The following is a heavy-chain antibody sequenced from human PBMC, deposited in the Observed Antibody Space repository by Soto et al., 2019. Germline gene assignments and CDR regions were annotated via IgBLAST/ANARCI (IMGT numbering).Heavy chain of an antibody. CDR2: ISYDGSNQ. D-gene: IGHD3-10*01. CDR3: ARGGSWFGGSDGSLAVGY. CDR1: GFTFSSYA. Sequence: GGALRLSCAASGFTFSSYAMHSVRQAPGKGLEWVAVISYDGSNQYYADSVKGRFTISRDNSKNTLYLQMNSLRAEDTAVYYCARGGSWFGGSDGSLAVGYWGQGTLDTVSS. J-gene: IGHJ4*02. V-gene: IGHV3-30-3*01.